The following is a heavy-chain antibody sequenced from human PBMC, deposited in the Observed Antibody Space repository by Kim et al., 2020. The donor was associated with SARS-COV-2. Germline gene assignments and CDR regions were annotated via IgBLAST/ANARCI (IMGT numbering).Heavy chain of an antibody. D-gene: IGHD2-2*01. Sequence: YTESVKGRFTISRDNSKGLLFLQMNSVRADDTAVYYCAREKYSSSWYYFDYWGQGTLVTVSS. CDR3: AREKYSSSWYYFDY. V-gene: IGHV3-30*07. J-gene: IGHJ4*02.